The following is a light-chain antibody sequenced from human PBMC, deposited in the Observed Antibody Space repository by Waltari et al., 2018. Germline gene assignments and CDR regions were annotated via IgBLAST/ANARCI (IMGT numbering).Light chain of an antibody. Sequence: DIVMTQSPLSLPVTPGEPASISFRSSQRLLHRNGYNYLDWYLQKPGQSQQLLIYLGSNRASGVPDRFRGSGSGTDFTLKISRVEAEDVGVYYCMQALQTPRTFGQGTKLEIK. CDR3: MQALQTPRT. V-gene: IGKV2-28*01. J-gene: IGKJ2*01. CDR1: QRLLHRNGYNY. CDR2: LGS.